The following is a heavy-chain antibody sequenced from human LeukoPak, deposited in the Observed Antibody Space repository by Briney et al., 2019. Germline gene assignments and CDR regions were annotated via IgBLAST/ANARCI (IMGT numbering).Heavy chain of an antibody. V-gene: IGHV4-39*07. D-gene: IGHD3-10*01. CDR1: GGSISSSSYY. J-gene: IGHJ5*02. Sequence: SETLSLTCTVSGGSISSSSYYWGWIRQPPGKGLEWIGSIYYSGSTYYNPSLKSRVTISVDTSKNQFSLKLSSVTAADTAVYYCARAVLLWFGELLPRFDPWGQGTLVTVSS. CDR3: ARAVLLWFGELLPRFDP. CDR2: IYYSGST.